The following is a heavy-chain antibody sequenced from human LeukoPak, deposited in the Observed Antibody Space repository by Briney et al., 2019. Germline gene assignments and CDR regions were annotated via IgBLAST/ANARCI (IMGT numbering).Heavy chain of an antibody. J-gene: IGHJ4*02. D-gene: IGHD2-2*01. Sequence: GGSLRLSCAASGFTVSSDYMSWVRQAPGKGVEWVSVIYSGGSTSFADSFNGRFTISIHNSTNPLYLQMNSLIPEDTALYYFSRVGYCSSTSCFYLAPFDYWGQGTLVTVSS. CDR3: SRVGYCSSTSCFYLAPFDY. CDR2: IYSGGST. CDR1: GFTVSSDY. V-gene: IGHV3-53*01.